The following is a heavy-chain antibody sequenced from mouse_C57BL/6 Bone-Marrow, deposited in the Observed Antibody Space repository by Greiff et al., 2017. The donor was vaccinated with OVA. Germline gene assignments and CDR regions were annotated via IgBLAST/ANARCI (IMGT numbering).Heavy chain of an antibody. D-gene: IGHD2-2*01. J-gene: IGHJ2*01. V-gene: IGHV1-76*01. CDR1: GYTFTDYY. CDR3: GRRGGLRDDFDY. Sequence: QVTLKVSGAELVRPGASVKLSCKASGYTFTDYYISWVKQRPGQGLEWIARIYPGSGNIYYNEKFKGKATLTAEKSSSTAYMQLSSLTSDDSAVYFCGRRGGLRDDFDYGGQGNTPAVSS. CDR2: IYPGSGNI.